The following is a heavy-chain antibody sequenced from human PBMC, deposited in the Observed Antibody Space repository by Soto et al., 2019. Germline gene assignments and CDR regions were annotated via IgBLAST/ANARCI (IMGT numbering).Heavy chain of an antibody. Sequence: GGSLRLSCAASGFTFSSYSMNWVRQAPGKGLEWVSSISSSSSYIYYADSVKGRFTISRDNAKNSLYLQMNSLRAEDTAVYYCASLWLRRDYYYMDVWGKGTTVTVSS. V-gene: IGHV3-21*01. D-gene: IGHD5-12*01. J-gene: IGHJ6*03. CDR1: GFTFSSYS. CDR3: ASLWLRRDYYYMDV. CDR2: ISSSSSYI.